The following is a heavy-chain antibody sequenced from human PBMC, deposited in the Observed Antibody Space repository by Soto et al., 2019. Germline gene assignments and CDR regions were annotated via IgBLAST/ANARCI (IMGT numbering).Heavy chain of an antibody. CDR3: ARLGSYPRPYLDY. J-gene: IGHJ4*02. V-gene: IGHV4-34*01. Sequence: SETLSLTCAVYGGSFSGYYWSWIRQPPGKGLEWIGEINHSGSTNYNPSLKSRVTISVDTSKNQFSLKLSSVTAADTAVYYCARLGSYPRPYLDYWGEGTLVTVSS. CDR2: INHSGST. CDR1: GGSFSGYY. D-gene: IGHD1-26*01.